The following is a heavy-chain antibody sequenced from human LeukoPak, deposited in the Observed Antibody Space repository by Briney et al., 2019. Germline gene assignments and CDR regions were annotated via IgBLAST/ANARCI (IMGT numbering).Heavy chain of an antibody. V-gene: IGHV3-23*01. CDR1: GFTVSNNY. J-gene: IGHJ4*02. Sequence: GGSLRLSCAASGFTVSNNYMSWVRQAPGKGLEWVSAISGSGGSTYYADSVKGRFTISRDNSKNTLYLQMNSLRAEDTAVYYCAKINVENADYFDYWGQETLVTVSS. D-gene: IGHD5-24*01. CDR3: AKINVENADYFDY. CDR2: ISGSGGST.